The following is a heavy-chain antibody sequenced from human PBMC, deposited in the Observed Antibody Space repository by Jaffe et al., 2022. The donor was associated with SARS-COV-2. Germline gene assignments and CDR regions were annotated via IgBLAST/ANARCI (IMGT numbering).Heavy chain of an antibody. Sequence: QVQLVESGGGVVQPGRSLRLSCAASGFTFSSYGMHWVRQAPGKGLEWVAVIWYDGSNKYYADSVKGRFTISRDNSKNTLYLQMNSLRAEDTAVYYCAREVVPAAHVYFDYWGQGTLVTVSS. J-gene: IGHJ4*02. D-gene: IGHD2-2*01. V-gene: IGHV3-33*01. CDR1: GFTFSSYG. CDR3: AREVVPAAHVYFDY. CDR2: IWYDGSNK.